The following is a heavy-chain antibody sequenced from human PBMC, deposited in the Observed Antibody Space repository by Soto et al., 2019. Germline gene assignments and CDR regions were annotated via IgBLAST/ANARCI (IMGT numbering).Heavy chain of an antibody. V-gene: IGHV4-59*01. CDR2: IYYSGST. D-gene: IGHD1-26*01. J-gene: IGHJ4*02. CDR3: ERDAGATAE. Sequence: SETLSLTCTVSGGSISSYYWSWIRQPPGKGLEWIGYIYYSGSTNYNPSLKSRVTISVDTSKNQFSLKLSSVTAADTAVYYCERDAGATAEWGQGTLVTVSS. CDR1: GGSISSYY.